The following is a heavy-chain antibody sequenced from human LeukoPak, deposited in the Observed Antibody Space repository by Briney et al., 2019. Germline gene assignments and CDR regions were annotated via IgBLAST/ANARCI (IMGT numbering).Heavy chain of an antibody. CDR3: ARQYSSGRIFDY. Sequence: PSETLSLTCAVYGGSFSDYYWSWIRQPPGKGLEWIGEINHSGSTNYNPSLKSRVTISVDTSKNQFSLKLSSVTAADTAVYYCARQYSSGRIFDYRGQGTLVTVSS. V-gene: IGHV4-34*01. J-gene: IGHJ4*02. D-gene: IGHD6-19*01. CDR1: GGSFSDYY. CDR2: INHSGST.